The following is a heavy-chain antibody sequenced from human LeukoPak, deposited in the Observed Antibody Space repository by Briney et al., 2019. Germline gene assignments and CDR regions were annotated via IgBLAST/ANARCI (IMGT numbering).Heavy chain of an antibody. J-gene: IGHJ4*02. V-gene: IGHV1-2*06. Sequence: ASVKVSCKASGYTFTGYYMHWVRQAPGQGLEWMGRINPNSGGTNYAQKFQGRVTVTRDTSISTAYMELSRLRSDDTAVYYCARPGFTDDGSLDYWGQGTLVTVSS. CDR2: INPNSGGT. CDR1: GYTFTGYY. CDR3: ARPGFTDDGSLDY. D-gene: IGHD5-24*01.